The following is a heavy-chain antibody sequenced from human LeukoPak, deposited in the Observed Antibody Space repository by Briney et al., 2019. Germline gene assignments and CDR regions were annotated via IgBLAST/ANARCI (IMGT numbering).Heavy chain of an antibody. CDR1: GGTFSSYA. V-gene: IGHV1-69*04. Sequence: VASVKVSCKASGGTFSSYAISWVRQAPGQGLEWMGRIIPILGIANYAQKFQGRVTITADKSTSTAYMELSSLRSEDTAVYYCASGYCSSTSCTSLRVFDYWGQGTLVTVSP. CDR2: IIPILGIA. CDR3: ASGYCSSTSCTSLRVFDY. D-gene: IGHD2-2*03. J-gene: IGHJ4*02.